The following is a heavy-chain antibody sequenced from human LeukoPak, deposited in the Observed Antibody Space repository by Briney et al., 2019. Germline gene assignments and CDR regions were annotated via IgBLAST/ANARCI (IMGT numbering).Heavy chain of an antibody. CDR1: GGSISSSSYY. V-gene: IGHV4-39*07. Sequence: SETLSLTCTVSGGSISSSSYYWGWIRQPPGKGLEWIGSISYSGSTYYNPSLKSRVTISVDTSKNQFSLKLSSVTAADTAVYYCARSGTRYCTNGVCYKTPYNWFDPWGQGTLVTVSS. CDR2: ISYSGST. J-gene: IGHJ5*02. D-gene: IGHD2-8*01. CDR3: ARSGTRYCTNGVCYKTPYNWFDP.